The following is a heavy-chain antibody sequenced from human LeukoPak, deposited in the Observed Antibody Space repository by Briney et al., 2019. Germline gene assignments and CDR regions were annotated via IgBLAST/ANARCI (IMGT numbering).Heavy chain of an antibody. V-gene: IGHV4-30-2*01. J-gene: IGHJ4*02. CDR3: ARGFYGSGSQFDY. CDR1: GGSISSGDYP. D-gene: IGHD3-10*01. Sequence: SETLSLTCAVSGGSISSGDYPWSWIRQPPGKGLEWIGYIFQTGHTSYNPSLKSRVTISVDMSKNQLSLELSSVTAADTAVYYCARGFYGSGSQFDYWGQGTLVTVSS. CDR2: IFQTGHT.